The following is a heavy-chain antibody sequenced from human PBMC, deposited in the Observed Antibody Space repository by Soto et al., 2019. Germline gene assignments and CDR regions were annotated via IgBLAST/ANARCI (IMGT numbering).Heavy chain of an antibody. CDR2: ISVSGDKT. D-gene: IGHD5-12*01. CDR1: GFSIDTYS. CDR3: ARWDGYADL. V-gene: IGHV3-23*01. Sequence: EVQLLESGGGLVQPGGSLRLSCAVSGFSIDTYSFAWVRQTPAKGLQWVSGISVSGDKTFYIDSVQGRFTISRDISKNTLSLQMHNLRVDDSAIYFCARWDGYADLWGRGTLVTVSS. J-gene: IGHJ4*01.